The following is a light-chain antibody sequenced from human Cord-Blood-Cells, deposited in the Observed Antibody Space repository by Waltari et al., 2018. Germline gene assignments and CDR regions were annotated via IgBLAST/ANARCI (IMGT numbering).Light chain of an antibody. Sequence: QSVLPQPPSVSAAPGQKVTISCSGSSPNIGNNYVSWYQQLPGTAPKLLIYDNNKRPSGIPDRFSGSKSGTSATLGITGLQTGDEADYYCGTWDSSLSAEVFGGGTKLTVL. CDR3: GTWDSSLSAEV. V-gene: IGLV1-51*01. J-gene: IGLJ2*01. CDR1: SPNIGNNY. CDR2: DNN.